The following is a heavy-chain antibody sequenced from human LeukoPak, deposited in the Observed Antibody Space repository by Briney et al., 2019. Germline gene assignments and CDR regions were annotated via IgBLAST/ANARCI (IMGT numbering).Heavy chain of an antibody. J-gene: IGHJ4*02. CDR1: GYTFISYS. D-gene: IGHD3-3*01. CDR2: ISAYNGNI. V-gene: IGHV1-18*01. Sequence: EASVKVSCKASGYTFISYSITWVRQAPGQGLEWLGWISAYNGNIDYAQKLQGRVTLTTDTSTSTAYMEVRSLRSDDTAVYYCASMSGYYPSYYFDYWGQGTLVTVSS. CDR3: ASMSGYYPSYYFDY.